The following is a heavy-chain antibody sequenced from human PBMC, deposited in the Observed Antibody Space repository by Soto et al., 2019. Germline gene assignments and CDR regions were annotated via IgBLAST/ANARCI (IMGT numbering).Heavy chain of an antibody. D-gene: IGHD3-10*01. CDR2: IDEYGSTI. CDR1: GFTFSSYW. CDR3: TRDIGGKGAY. J-gene: IGHJ4*02. Sequence: GGSLRLSCAASGFTFSSYWMHWVLQVPGNGLLWVSRIDEYGSTINYADSVKGRFTISRDNARNTFYLEMNSLRAEDTALYYCTRDIGGKGAYWGPGTLVTVSS. V-gene: IGHV3-74*01.